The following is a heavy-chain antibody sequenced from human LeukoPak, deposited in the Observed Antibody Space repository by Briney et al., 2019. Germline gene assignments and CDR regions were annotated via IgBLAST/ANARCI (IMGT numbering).Heavy chain of an antibody. D-gene: IGHD4-17*01. Sequence: ASVKVSCKASGYTFTSYAINWVRQATGQGLEWMGWMNPNSGNTGYAQKVQGRFTMTRNTSISTAYMELSSLRSEDTAVYYCAREQYTVTSHDAFDIWGQGTMVTVSS. CDR3: AREQYTVTSHDAFDI. V-gene: IGHV1-8*01. CDR1: GYTFTSYA. CDR2: MNPNSGNT. J-gene: IGHJ3*02.